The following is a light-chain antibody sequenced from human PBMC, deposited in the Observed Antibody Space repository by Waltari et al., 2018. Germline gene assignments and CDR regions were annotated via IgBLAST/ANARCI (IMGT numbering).Light chain of an antibody. CDR2: CVL. J-gene: IGLJ3*02. CDR3: SSYTSNSTLGV. Sequence: QSALTQPASVSGSPGQSITISCTGTNSDIGGYNFVSWYQQHPAKAPLFIIFCVLNLSSVVSDRFSGSKSGNTASLTISVLQADDEAVYYCSSYTSNSTLGVFGGGTRLTVL. V-gene: IGLV2-14*03. CDR1: NSDIGGYNF.